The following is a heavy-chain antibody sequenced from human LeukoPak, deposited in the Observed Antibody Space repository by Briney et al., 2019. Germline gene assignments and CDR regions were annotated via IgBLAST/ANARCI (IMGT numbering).Heavy chain of an antibody. D-gene: IGHD3-10*01. CDR3: AANSADYNTLGSSYKV. Sequence: SETLSLTCTVSSASITSSPYFWGWIRQSPGKGLEWIGCISYSGTTYYKPSLKSRVTITVDTSKNQFSLKLNSVTAADTAVFYCAANSADYNTLGSSYKVWGQGTLVTVPS. CDR1: SASITSSPYF. J-gene: IGHJ4*02. V-gene: IGHV4-39*01. CDR2: ISYSGTT.